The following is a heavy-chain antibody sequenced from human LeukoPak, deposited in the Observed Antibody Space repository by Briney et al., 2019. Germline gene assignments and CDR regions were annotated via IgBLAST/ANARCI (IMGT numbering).Heavy chain of an antibody. D-gene: IGHD5-18*01. CDR2: IYWNDDK. V-gene: IGHV2-5*01. CDR3: AHGGYSYGPAGDYGMDV. CDR1: GGSISGRYWT. Sequence: TLSLTCTVSGGSISGRYWTWIRQPPGKALEWLALIYWNDDKRYSPSLKSRLTITKDTSKNQVVLTMTNMDPVDTATYYCAHGGYSYGPAGDYGMDVWGQGTTVTVSS. J-gene: IGHJ6*02.